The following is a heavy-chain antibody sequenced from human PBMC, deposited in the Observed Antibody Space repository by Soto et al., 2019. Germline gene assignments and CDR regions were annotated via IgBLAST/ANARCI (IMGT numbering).Heavy chain of an antibody. CDR2: INPSGGST. D-gene: IGHD3-22*01. J-gene: IGHJ5*02. CDR3: ARAAYYYDSSGNGGDWFDP. V-gene: IGHV1-46*01. Sequence: GASVKVSCEASGYTFTSYYMHWVRQAPGQGLEWMGIINPSGGSTSYAQKFQGRVTMTRDTSTSTVYMELSSLRSEDTAVYYCARAAYYYDSSGNGGDWFDPWGQGTLVTVSS. CDR1: GYTFTSYY.